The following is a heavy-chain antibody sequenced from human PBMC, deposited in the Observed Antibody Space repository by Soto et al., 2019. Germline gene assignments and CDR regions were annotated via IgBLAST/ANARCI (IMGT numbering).Heavy chain of an antibody. CDR3: ARDKSGTYSIDY. CDR1: GFTFSRYT. CDR2: ISGGGGTM. D-gene: IGHD1-26*01. J-gene: IGHJ4*02. Sequence: EVQVVESGGGSVQPGGSLRLSCAASGFTFSRYTMNWVRQAPGKGLEWLSYISGGGGTMSYADSVKGRVTISRDNGQNPLYLQMESLQGDDTGVYYCARDKSGTYSIDYWGQGTLVTVSS. V-gene: IGHV3-48*04.